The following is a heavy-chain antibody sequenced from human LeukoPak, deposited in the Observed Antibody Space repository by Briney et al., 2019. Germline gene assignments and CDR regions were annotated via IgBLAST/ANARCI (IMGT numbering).Heavy chain of an antibody. CDR2: ISSNGGST. CDR1: GFTFSSYA. J-gene: IGHJ4*02. V-gene: IGHV3-64D*06. CDR3: VNYYDSSGYSFWY. D-gene: IGHD3-22*01. Sequence: GGSLRLYCSASGFTFSSYAMHWVRQAPGKGLEYVSAISSNGGSTYYADSVKGRFTISRDNSKNTLYLQMSSLRAEDTAVYYCVNYYDSSGYSFWYWGQGTLVTVSS.